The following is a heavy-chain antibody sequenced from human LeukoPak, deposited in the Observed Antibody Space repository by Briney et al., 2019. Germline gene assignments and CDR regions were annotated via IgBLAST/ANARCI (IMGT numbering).Heavy chain of an antibody. CDR2: IIPIFGTA. CDR1: GGTFSSYA. J-gene: IGHJ3*02. Sequence: ASVKVSCKASGGTFSSYAISWVRQAPGQGLEWIGGIIPIFGTANYAQKFQGRVTITADESTSTAYMELSSLRSEDTAVYYCARDVVVVAAPPGAFDIWGQGTMVTVSS. V-gene: IGHV1-69*13. CDR3: ARDVVVVAAPPGAFDI. D-gene: IGHD2-15*01.